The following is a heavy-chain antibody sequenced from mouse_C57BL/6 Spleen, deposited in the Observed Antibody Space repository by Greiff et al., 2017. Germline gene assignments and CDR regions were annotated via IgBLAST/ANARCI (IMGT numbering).Heavy chain of an antibody. CDR1: GFTFSDYG. CDR3: ARPAYDMGY. Sequence: EEMLVESGGGLVKPGGSLTLSCAASGFTFSDYGMHWVRQAPEKGLEWVAYISSGSSTIYYADTVKGRVTISKDNAKSTLFLQITSLRSEDTAMYYCARPAYDMGYRGQRTSVTVSS. J-gene: IGHJ4*01. CDR2: ISSGSSTI. V-gene: IGHV5-17*01.